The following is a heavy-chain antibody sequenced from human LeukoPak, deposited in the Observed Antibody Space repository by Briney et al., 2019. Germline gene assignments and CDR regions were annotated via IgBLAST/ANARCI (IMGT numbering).Heavy chain of an antibody. V-gene: IGHV4-39*01. CDR2: IYYSGST. D-gene: IGHD3-10*01. J-gene: IGHJ6*04. CDR1: GGSISSSSYY. Sequence: SETLSLTCTVSGGSISSSSYYWGWIRQPPGKGLEWIGSIYYSGSTYYNPSLKSRVTISVDTSKNQFSLKLSSVTAADTAVYYCARGGTMVRGVMGLDVWGKGTTVTVSS. CDR3: ARGGTMVRGVMGLDV.